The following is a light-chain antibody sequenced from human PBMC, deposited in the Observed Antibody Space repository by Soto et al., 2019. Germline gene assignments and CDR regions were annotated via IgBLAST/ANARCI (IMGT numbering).Light chain of an antibody. CDR3: QHYSIYSDA. J-gene: IGKJ1*01. CDR2: KAS. Sequence: DIQMTQSPSTLSGSVGDRVTITCRASQTISSWLAWYQQKPGKAPKLLIYKASTLKSGVPSRFSGSGSGTEFTLTISSLEPDDVAAYYCQHYSIYSDAFGQGTKVELK. CDR1: QTISSW. V-gene: IGKV1-5*03.